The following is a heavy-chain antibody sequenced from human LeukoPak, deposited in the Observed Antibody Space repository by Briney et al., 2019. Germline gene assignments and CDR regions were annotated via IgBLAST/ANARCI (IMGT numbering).Heavy chain of an antibody. J-gene: IGHJ4*02. CDR3: AGLPGEYYYGSGSSSDY. V-gene: IGHV5-10-1*01. CDR1: GYSFTSYW. D-gene: IGHD3-10*01. CDR2: IDPSDSYT. Sequence: GESLKISCKGSGYSFTSYWISWVRQMPGKGLEWMGRIDPSDSYTNYSPSFQGHVTISADKSISTAYLQWSSPKASDTAMYYCAGLPGEYYYGSGSSSDYWGQGTLVTVSS.